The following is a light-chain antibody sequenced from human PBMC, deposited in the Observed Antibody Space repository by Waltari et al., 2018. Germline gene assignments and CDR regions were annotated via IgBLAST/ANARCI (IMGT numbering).Light chain of an antibody. Sequence: DIQMTQSPSTLSASVGDRLTITCRASQNINDWLAWYQQKPGQAPKVLIYKASTLESGVPSRFSGSGSGTEFTLTISSLQPDDFATYYCQQYNSYSYTFGQGTKLEIK. J-gene: IGKJ2*01. CDR1: QNINDW. CDR3: QQYNSYSYT. CDR2: KAS. V-gene: IGKV1-5*03.